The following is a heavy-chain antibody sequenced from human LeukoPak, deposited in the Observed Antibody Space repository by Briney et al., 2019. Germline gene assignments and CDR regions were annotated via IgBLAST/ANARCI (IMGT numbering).Heavy chain of an antibody. CDR3: AKVSSYPGIAVAAIDYYYYGMDV. CDR1: GFTFSSYA. Sequence: PGGSLRLSCAASGFTFSSYAMSWVRQAPGKGLKWVSAISGSGGSTYYADSVKGRFTISRDNSKNTLYLQMNSLRAEDTAVYYCAKVSSYPGIAVAAIDYYYYGMDVWGQGTTVTVSS. CDR2: ISGSGGST. J-gene: IGHJ6*02. V-gene: IGHV3-23*01. D-gene: IGHD6-19*01.